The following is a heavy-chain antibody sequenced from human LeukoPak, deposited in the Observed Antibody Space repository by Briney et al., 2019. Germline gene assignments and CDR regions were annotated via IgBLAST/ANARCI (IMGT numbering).Heavy chain of an antibody. D-gene: IGHD3-22*01. CDR2: FDPEDGET. V-gene: IGHV1-24*01. CDR1: GYTLTELS. J-gene: IGHJ4*02. Sequence: ASVKVSCKVSGYTLTELSMHWVRQAPGKGLEWMGGFDPEDGETIYAQKFRGRVTVTEDTSTDTAYMELSSLRSEDTAVYYCATLPDYYDSSGYPYWGQGTLATVSS. CDR3: ATLPDYYDSSGYPY.